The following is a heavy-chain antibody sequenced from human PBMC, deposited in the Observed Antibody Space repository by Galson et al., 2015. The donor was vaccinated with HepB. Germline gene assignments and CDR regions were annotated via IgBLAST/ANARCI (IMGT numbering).Heavy chain of an antibody. CDR3: AKGKFSTTITTPPAFDY. CDR2: VSWNSGNI. V-gene: IGHV3-9*01. D-gene: IGHD3-22*01. Sequence: SLRLSCAASGFTFDDYAMNWVRQAPGKGLEWVSGVSWNSGNIGYAGSVKGRFTISRDNGKNSLYLQMNSLRVEDTAFYYCAKGKFSTTITTPPAFDYWGQGTTVTVSS. J-gene: IGHJ4*03. CDR1: GFTFDDYA.